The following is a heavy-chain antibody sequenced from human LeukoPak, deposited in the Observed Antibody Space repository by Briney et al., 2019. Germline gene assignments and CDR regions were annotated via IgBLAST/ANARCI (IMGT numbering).Heavy chain of an antibody. Sequence: ASVKVSCKASGYTFTSYYMHWVRQAPGQGLEWMGIINPSGGSTSYAQKFQGRVTMTRDMSTSTVYMELSSLRSEDTAVYYCARHPPYSSSWPRYYYYYYMDVWGKGTTVTVSS. CDR1: GYTFTSYY. D-gene: IGHD6-13*01. J-gene: IGHJ6*03. CDR3: ARHPPYSSSWPRYYYYYYMDV. V-gene: IGHV1-46*01. CDR2: INPSGGST.